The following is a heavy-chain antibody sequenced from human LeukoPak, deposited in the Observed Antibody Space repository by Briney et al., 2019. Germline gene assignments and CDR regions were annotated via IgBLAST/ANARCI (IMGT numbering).Heavy chain of an antibody. CDR1: GGSIRSYY. CDR3: AGGPYAHENHMDV. CDR2: IYYSGST. Sequence: SETLSLTCTVSGGSIRSYYWSWIRQPPGKGLEWIGYIYYSGSTNYNPSLKSRVTISVDTSKNQFSLKLSSVTAADTAVYYCAGGPYAHENHMDVWGKGTTVTISS. D-gene: IGHD3-16*01. J-gene: IGHJ6*03. V-gene: IGHV4-59*01.